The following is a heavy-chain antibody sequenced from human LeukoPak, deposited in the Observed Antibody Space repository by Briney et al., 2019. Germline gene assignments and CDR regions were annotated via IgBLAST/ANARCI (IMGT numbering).Heavy chain of an antibody. CDR2: IYSGGST. J-gene: IGHJ4*02. CDR3: ARGPYLGLGY. CDR1: GFTFSSYA. V-gene: IGHV3-53*01. Sequence: GGSLRLSCAASGFTFSSYAMSWVRQAPGKGLEWVSVIYSGGSTYYADSVKGRFTISRDNSKNTLYLQMNSLRAEDTAVYYCARGPYLGLGYWGQGTLVTVSS. D-gene: IGHD3-16*01.